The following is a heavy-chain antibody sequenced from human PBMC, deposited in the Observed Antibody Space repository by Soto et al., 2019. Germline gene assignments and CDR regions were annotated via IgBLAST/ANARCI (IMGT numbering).Heavy chain of an antibody. V-gene: IGHV4-59*01. CDR3: ARSYPNTIFGVVPSRGLDV. D-gene: IGHD3-3*01. J-gene: IGHJ6*02. CDR2: IHYTGNT. Sequence: LSLTCIVSGVSISSNYWSWIRQPPGQGLEWIGYIHYTGNTNFNPSLKNRVIISVDTSKNQFSLRLSSVTAADTAVYYCARSYPNTIFGVVPSRGLDVWGQGTTVTVSS. CDR1: GVSISSNY.